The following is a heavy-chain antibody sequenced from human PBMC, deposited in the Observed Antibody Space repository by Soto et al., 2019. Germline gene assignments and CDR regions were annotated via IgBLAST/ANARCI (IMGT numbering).Heavy chain of an antibody. D-gene: IGHD3-3*01. J-gene: IGHJ4*02. CDR2: ISGSDGTT. V-gene: IGHV3-23*01. Sequence: GSLRLSCAASGFSFGSYALSWVRQAPGKGLEWVSTISGSDGTTFYADSVKGRFSISRDTSQSTLYLQMNSLRADDTAMYYCARWSYLDYWGQGTRVTVSS. CDR1: GFSFGSYA. CDR3: ARWSYLDY.